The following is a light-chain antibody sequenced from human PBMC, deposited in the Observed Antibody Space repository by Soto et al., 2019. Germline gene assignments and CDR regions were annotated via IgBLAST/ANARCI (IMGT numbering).Light chain of an antibody. CDR3: QQYNNWAPGTT. V-gene: IGKV3-15*01. CDR1: QNIGTN. J-gene: IGKJ4*01. CDR2: AAS. Sequence: EIVLTQSPDTLSVSPGERVTFSCRASQNIGTNLAWHQQRSGQAPRLLIYAASTRATGIPARVSGSGSGTEFTLTISSLQPEDSAVYYCQQYNNWAPGTTFGGGTKVEIK.